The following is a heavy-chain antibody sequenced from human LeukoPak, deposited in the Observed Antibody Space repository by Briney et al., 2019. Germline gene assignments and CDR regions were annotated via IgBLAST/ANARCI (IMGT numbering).Heavy chain of an antibody. CDR2: ISYDGTNK. Sequence: GGSLRLSCTATRFTFSTFTMHWVRQAPGKGLEWVSLISYDGTNKSYADSLRGRFTISRDNSKNTLYLQMNSLRAEDTAVYYCAREGDYGDADAFDIWGQGTMVTVSS. CDR1: RFTFSTFT. CDR3: AREGDYGDADAFDI. J-gene: IGHJ3*02. V-gene: IGHV3-30-3*01. D-gene: IGHD4/OR15-4a*01.